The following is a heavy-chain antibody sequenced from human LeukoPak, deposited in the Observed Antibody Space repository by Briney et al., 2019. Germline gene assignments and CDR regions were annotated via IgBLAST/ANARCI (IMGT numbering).Heavy chain of an antibody. J-gene: IGHJ4*02. D-gene: IGHD3-9*01. V-gene: IGHV3-30*02. CDR3: AKGYYFDILSGYSSLDS. CDR2: IRYDGSNK. CDR1: GFAASVFTFSTFG. Sequence: GGSLRLSCAASGFAASVFTFSTFGMHWVRQAPGKGLEWVAFIRYDGSNKYYADSVKGRFTISRDDSKNTLYLQMNSLRAEDTAAYYCAKGYYFDILSGYSSLDSWGQGTLVTVSS.